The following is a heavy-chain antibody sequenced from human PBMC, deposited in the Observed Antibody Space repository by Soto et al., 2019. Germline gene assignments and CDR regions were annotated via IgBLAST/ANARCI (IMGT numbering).Heavy chain of an antibody. J-gene: IGHJ3*01. CDR1: GFTFDDYG. D-gene: IGHD5-18*01. CDR3: AKDNRGYDNDAFNL. Sequence: GGSLRLSCVASGFTFDDYGLHWVRQTPEKGLEWVSSITWNSGSVFYADSVKGRFTISRDNAKNSLYLQMNGLRVEDTALYYCAKDNRGYDNDAFNLWGQGTMVTV. V-gene: IGHV3-9*01. CDR2: ITWNSGSV.